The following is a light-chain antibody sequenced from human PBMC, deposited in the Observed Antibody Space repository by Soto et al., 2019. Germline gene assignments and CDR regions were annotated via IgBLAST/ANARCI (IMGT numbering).Light chain of an antibody. CDR2: GAS. Sequence: DIQMTQSPSSLSASLGERVTITCRASQSISSYLNWYQQKPGKAPKLLIYGASTLQGGVPSRFSGSGSETEFTLTISSLLPDDFATYYCQQYNRYWTFGQGTKVDIK. CDR3: QQYNRYWT. J-gene: IGKJ1*01. V-gene: IGKV1-39*01. CDR1: QSISSY.